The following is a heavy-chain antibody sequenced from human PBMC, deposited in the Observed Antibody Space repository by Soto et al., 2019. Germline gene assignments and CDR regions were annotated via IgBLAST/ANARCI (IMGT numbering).Heavy chain of an antibody. J-gene: IGHJ5*02. D-gene: IGHD1-26*01. CDR1: GGTFSSYA. CDR2: IIPIFGTT. Sequence: SVKVSCKASGGTFSSYAISWVRQAPGQGLEWMGGIIPIFGTTNYAQKFQGRVTITADESTSTAYMELSSLRAEDTAVYYCAKDGGYSGSYRRLGGFDPWGQGTLVTVSS. CDR3: AKDGGYSGSYRRLGGFDP. V-gene: IGHV1-69*13.